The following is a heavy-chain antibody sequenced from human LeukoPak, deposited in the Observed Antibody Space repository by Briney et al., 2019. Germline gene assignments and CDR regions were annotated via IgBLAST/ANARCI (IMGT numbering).Heavy chain of an antibody. CDR2: IYSGGTT. CDR1: GFTVSTNY. D-gene: IGHD6-13*01. Sequence: PGGSLRLSCAASGFTVSTNYMSWVRQAPGKGLEWVSVIYSGGTTYYADSVKGRFTISRDNSKNMLYLQMNSLRAEDTAVYYCARDRGGSRSDCWGQGTLVTVSS. V-gene: IGHV3-66*01. CDR3: ARDRGGSRSDC. J-gene: IGHJ4*02.